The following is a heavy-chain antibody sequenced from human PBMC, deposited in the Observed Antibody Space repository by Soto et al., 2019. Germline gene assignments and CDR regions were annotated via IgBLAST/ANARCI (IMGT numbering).Heavy chain of an antibody. J-gene: IGHJ5*02. CDR1: GGSISSGDYY. Sequence: QVQLQESGPGQVKPSQNLSLTCTVSGGSISSGDYYWSWIRQPPGKGLEWIGYIYDSGSTYYNSSLKSRVNITLDTSKNQFSLKLTSVTAADTAVYYCARDNGVGPWGQGTLVTVSS. V-gene: IGHV4-30-4*01. CDR3: ARDNGVGP. D-gene: IGHD2-8*01. CDR2: IYDSGST.